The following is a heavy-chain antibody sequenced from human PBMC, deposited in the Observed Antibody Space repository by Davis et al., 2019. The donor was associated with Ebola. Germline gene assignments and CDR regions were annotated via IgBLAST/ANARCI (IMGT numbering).Heavy chain of an antibody. CDR2: IKEDGNEE. CDR1: GFTFRSYG. J-gene: IGHJ4*02. CDR3: AREFIPGTYDH. Sequence: PGGSLRLSCEASGFTFRSYGMHWVRQAPGKGLEWVANIKEDGNEEYFVDSVKGRFTISRDNAKNSLYLQMNSLRAEDTAVYYCAREFIPGTYDHWGQGTLVTVSS. D-gene: IGHD3-16*01. V-gene: IGHV3-7*03.